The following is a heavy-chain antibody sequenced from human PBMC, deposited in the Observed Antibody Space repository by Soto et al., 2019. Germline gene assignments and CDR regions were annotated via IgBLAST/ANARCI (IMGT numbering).Heavy chain of an antibody. CDR1: GGSISSYY. D-gene: IGHD6-6*01. CDR2: IYYSGST. CDR3: ARDLRGYSSSDYNWFDP. J-gene: IGHJ5*02. Sequence: SETLSLTCTVSGGSISSYYWSWIRQPPGKGLEWIGYIYYSGSTNYNPSLKSRVTISVDTSKNQFSLKLSSVTAADTAVYYCARDLRGYSSSDYNWFDPWGQGTLDT. V-gene: IGHV4-59*01.